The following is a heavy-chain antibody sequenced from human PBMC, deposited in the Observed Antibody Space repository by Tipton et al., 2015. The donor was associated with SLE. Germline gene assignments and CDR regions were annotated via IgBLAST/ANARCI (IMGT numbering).Heavy chain of an antibody. CDR3: AREFLNPVTTVHYYFDL. V-gene: IGHV4-4*07. D-gene: IGHD4-11*01. Sequence: TLSLTCTVSGGSISRYYWGWIRQPAGKGLEWIGRIYTGGNTKYNPSLESRVTLSVDASKDQSSLRLTSVTAADTAVYYCAREFLNPVTTVHYYFDLWGRGTLVTVSS. CDR1: GGSISRYY. J-gene: IGHJ2*01. CDR2: IYTGGNT.